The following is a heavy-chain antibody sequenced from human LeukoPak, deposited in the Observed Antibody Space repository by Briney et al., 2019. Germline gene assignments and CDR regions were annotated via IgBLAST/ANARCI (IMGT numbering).Heavy chain of an antibody. CDR3: AKPRPSYSSSWYDH. J-gene: IGHJ5*02. Sequence: GGSLRLSCAASGFTFTSYAMSWVRQAPGKGLEWVSAISGSGGSTYYADSVKGRFTISRDNSKNTLYLQMNSLRAEDTAVYYCAKPRPSYSSSWYDHWGQGTLVTVFS. D-gene: IGHD6-13*01. CDR2: ISGSGGST. V-gene: IGHV3-23*01. CDR1: GFTFTSYA.